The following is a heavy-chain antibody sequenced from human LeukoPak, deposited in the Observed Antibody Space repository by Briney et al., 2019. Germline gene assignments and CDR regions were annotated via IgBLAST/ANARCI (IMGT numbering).Heavy chain of an antibody. Sequence: GGSLRLSCAASGFTVSSNYMSWVRQAPGKGLEWVSVIYSGGSTYYADSVKGRFTISRDNSKNTLYLQMNSLRAEDTAVYYCARADSSSWYHTPYYFDYWGQGTLVTVSS. V-gene: IGHV3-66*01. J-gene: IGHJ4*02. CDR3: ARADSSSWYHTPYYFDY. CDR1: GFTVSSNY. CDR2: IYSGGST. D-gene: IGHD6-13*01.